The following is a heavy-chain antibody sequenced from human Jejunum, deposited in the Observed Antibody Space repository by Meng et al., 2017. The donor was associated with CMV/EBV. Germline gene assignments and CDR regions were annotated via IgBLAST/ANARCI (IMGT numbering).Heavy chain of an antibody. J-gene: IGHJ4*02. Sequence: QGQLVQSGGEVKRPWASVKVSCKASGYTFTGYYMQWVRQAPGQGPEWMGRINPNNGGANYAQQFQGRVTMTTDTSISTAYMELSRLRSDDTAVYYCARDLSGYYSFVDYWGQGTLVTVSS. CDR1: GYTFTGYY. CDR2: INPNNGGA. V-gene: IGHV1-2*06. CDR3: ARDLSGYYSFVDY. D-gene: IGHD3-22*01.